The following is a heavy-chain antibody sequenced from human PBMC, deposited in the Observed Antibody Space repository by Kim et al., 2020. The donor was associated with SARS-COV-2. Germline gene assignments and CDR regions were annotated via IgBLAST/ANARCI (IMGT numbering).Heavy chain of an antibody. J-gene: IGHJ1*01. CDR1: GFTFSAYW. Sequence: GWSLRLSCAASGFTFSAYWKIWVRQAPGKGLEGVANIKQDGSEKNYVDPVKGRFTISRDNANNSLYLHMNNLSVEDTAVYYCARALLSSEGYWGQGVLVTVSS. D-gene: IGHD3-10*01. CDR2: IKQDGSEK. CDR3: ARALLSSEGY. V-gene: IGHV3-7*03.